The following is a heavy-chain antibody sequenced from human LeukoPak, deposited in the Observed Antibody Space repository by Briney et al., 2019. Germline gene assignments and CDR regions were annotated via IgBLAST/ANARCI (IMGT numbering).Heavy chain of an antibody. D-gene: IGHD6-25*01. CDR2: INSGGST. V-gene: IGHV3-53*04. CDR1: GFAFSNYG. J-gene: IGHJ3*02. Sequence: GGSLRLSCAASGFAFSNYGMSWVRQAPGKGLEWVSVINSGGSTYYADSVKGRFTISRHNSKNTLYLQMNSLRAEDTAVYYCARSLGAVHGAFDIWGQGTMVTVSS. CDR3: ARSLGAVHGAFDI.